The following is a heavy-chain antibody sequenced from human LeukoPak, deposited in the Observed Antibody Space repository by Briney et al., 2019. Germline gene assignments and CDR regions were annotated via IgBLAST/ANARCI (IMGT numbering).Heavy chain of an antibody. Sequence: AGSLRLSCAASGFTFRNYGMLWVRQATGKGLEWVSFIWSDGNNKFYADYVKGRFTISRDNSKNMLYLQMDSLRPEDTAVFYCAKDPGASVPGFYMDVWGKGTTVTVSS. D-gene: IGHD2-8*02. J-gene: IGHJ6*03. V-gene: IGHV3-30*02. CDR1: GFTFRNYG. CDR3: AKDPGASVPGFYMDV. CDR2: IWSDGNNK.